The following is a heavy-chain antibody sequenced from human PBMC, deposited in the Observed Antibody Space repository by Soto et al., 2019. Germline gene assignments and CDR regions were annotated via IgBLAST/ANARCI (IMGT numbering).Heavy chain of an antibody. J-gene: IGHJ5*02. CDR3: ARQDGVVVPAAIWIWFDP. D-gene: IGHD2-2*01. CDR2: ISAYNGNT. CDR1: GYTFTSYG. Sequence: ASVKVSCKASGYTFTSYGISWVRQAPGQGLEWMGWISAYNGNTNYAQKLQGRVTMTTDTSTSTAYMELRSLRSDDTAVYYCARQDGVVVPAAIWIWFDPWGQGTLVTVSS. V-gene: IGHV1-18*01.